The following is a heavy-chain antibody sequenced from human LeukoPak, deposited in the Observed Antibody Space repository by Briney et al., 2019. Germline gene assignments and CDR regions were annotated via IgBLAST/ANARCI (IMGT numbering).Heavy chain of an antibody. CDR3: ARSRIGLFGELYYFDY. J-gene: IGHJ4*02. CDR2: IYYSGST. D-gene: IGHD3-10*01. Sequence: SETLSLTCTVSSGSISNGDYYWSWIRQPPGKGLEWIGYIYYSGSTYNNPSLKSRVTISVDRSKNQFSLKVRSVTAADTAVYYCARSRIGLFGELYYFDYWGQGTLVTVSS. V-gene: IGHV4-30-4*08. CDR1: SGSISNGDYY.